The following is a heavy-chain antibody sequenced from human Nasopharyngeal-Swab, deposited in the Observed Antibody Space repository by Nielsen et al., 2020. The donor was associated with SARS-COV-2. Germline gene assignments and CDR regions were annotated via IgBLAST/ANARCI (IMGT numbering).Heavy chain of an antibody. V-gene: IGHV1-8*02. D-gene: IGHD3-10*01. CDR2: MNPNSGNT. J-gene: IGHJ6*03. CDR3: ARGRIVIGWFGVDYYYYYMDV. CDR1: GYTFTSYA. Sequence: ASVKVSCKASGYTFTSYAMNWVRQAPGQGLEWMGWMNPNSGNTGYAQKFQGRVTMTRNTSISTAYMELSSLRSEDTAVYYCARGRIVIGWFGVDYYYYYMDVWGKGTTVTVSS.